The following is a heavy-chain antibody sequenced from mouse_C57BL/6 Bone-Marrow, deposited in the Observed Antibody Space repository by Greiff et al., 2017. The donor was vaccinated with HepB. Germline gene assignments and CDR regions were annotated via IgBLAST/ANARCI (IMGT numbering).Heavy chain of an antibody. Sequence: QVQLQQSGAELVRPGASVTLSCKASGYTFTDYEMHWVKQTPVHGLEWIGAIDPETGGTAYNQKFKGKAILTADKSSSTAYMELRNLTSEDSAVYYCTIYGSSWGYYFDYWGQGTTLTVSS. CDR1: GYTFTDYE. V-gene: IGHV1-15*01. D-gene: IGHD1-1*01. J-gene: IGHJ2*01. CDR3: TIYGSSWGYYFDY. CDR2: IDPETGGT.